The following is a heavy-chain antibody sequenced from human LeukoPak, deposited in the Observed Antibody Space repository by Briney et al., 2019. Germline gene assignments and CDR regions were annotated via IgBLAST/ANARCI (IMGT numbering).Heavy chain of an antibody. V-gene: IGHV3-23*01. CDR2: ITSDGDNT. CDR3: AKDLSYTSGSSDY. J-gene: IGHJ4*02. D-gene: IGHD6-19*01. CDR1: GFTFSAFA. Sequence: GGSLRLTCAASGFTFSAFAMTWVRQAPGKGLEWVSTITSDGDNTYSADSVKGRITFSRDNSKNTLSLQLRSLRAEDTAVYYCAKDLSYTSGSSDYWGQGTLVTVSS.